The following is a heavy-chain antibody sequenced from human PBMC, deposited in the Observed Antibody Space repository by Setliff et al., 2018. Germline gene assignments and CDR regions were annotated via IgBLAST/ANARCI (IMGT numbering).Heavy chain of an antibody. CDR1: GFTFSNAW. D-gene: IGHD3-16*01. V-gene: IGHV3-15*07. CDR2: IKGKTDGLET. Sequence: GGSLRLSCAASGFTFSNAWMNWVRQAPGKGLEWVGRIKGKTDGLETDYAAPVKGRFTISRDDSTNKLYLQMNSLKTEDTAVYYCTTDPSATFGGVIGAAFDMWGQGTMVTVSS. J-gene: IGHJ3*02. CDR3: TTDPSATFGGVIGAAFDM.